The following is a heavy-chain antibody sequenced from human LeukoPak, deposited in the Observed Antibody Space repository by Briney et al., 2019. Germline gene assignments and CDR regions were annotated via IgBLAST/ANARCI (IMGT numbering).Heavy chain of an antibody. J-gene: IGHJ4*02. D-gene: IGHD2-2*01. V-gene: IGHV3-48*03. CDR1: RFTFNVYE. CDR3: ARETDSTLFDY. CDR2: ISSSGSTI. Sequence: GGSLRLSCAASRFTFNVYEMNWVRQAPGKGLEWVSYISSSGSTIYYADSVKGRFTMSRDNARDSLYLQMNSLRVEDTAVYYCARETDSTLFDYWGQGTLVTVSS.